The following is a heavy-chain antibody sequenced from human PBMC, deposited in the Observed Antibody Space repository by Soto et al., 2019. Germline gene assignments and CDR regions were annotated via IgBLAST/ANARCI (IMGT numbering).Heavy chain of an antibody. D-gene: IGHD2-2*01. CDR1: GCNFSSYA. CDR2: IIPIFGTA. Sequence: SVKVYCQASGCNFSSYAIIWVRHAPGQGLEWMGGIIPIFGTANYAQKFQGRVTITADESTSTAYMELSSLRSEDTAVYYCARGFQLRSSWFDPWGQGALVTVSS. V-gene: IGHV1-69*13. CDR3: ARGFQLRSSWFDP. J-gene: IGHJ5*02.